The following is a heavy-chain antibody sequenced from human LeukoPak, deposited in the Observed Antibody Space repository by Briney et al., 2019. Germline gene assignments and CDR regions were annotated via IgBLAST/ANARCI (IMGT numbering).Heavy chain of an antibody. D-gene: IGHD3-10*01. CDR2: INTNTGNP. V-gene: IGHV7-4-1*02. CDR3: ARAQGGFGELLPRDWFDP. CDR1: GGTFSSYA. J-gene: IGHJ5*02. Sequence: GASVKVSCKASGGTFSSYAISWVRQAPGQGLEWMGWINTNTGNPTYAQGFTGRFVFSLDTSVSTAYLQISSLKAEDTAVYYCARAQGGFGELLPRDWFDPWGQGTLVTVSS.